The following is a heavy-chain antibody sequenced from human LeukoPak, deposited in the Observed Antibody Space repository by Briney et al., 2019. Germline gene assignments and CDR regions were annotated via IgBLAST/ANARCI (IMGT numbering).Heavy chain of an antibody. J-gene: IGHJ6*03. CDR3: ARGRIAVAGTYIPSNWGPQLYYMDV. CDR1: GFTFDDYT. D-gene: IGHD6-19*01. Sequence: GGSLRLSCAASGFTFDDYTMHWVRQAPGKGLEWVSLISWDGNSTNYAESVKGRFTISRDNSKNSLYLQMNSLRAEDTAVYYCARGRIAVAGTYIPSNWGPQLYYMDVWGKGTTVTVSS. V-gene: IGHV3-43*01. CDR2: ISWDGNST.